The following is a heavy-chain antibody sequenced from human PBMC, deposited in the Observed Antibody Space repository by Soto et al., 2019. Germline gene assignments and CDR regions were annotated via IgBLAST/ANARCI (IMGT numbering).Heavy chain of an antibody. V-gene: IGHV3-23*01. J-gene: IGHJ4*02. CDR2: ISTTGGST. D-gene: IGHD3-3*01. CDR1: GFTFSSYA. Sequence: EVQLLESGGGLVQPGGSLRLSCAASGFTFSSYAMSWVRQAPGKGLEWVSGISTTGGSTYYADSVKGRFTISRDQSKNPLSLQLNTLRAEATAVYYCAKGVRSGIDYLDYSCQGTLGTVSS. CDR3: AKGVRSGIDYLDY.